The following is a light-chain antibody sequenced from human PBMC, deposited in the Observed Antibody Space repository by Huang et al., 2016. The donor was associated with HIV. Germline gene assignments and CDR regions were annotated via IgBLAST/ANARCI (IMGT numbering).Light chain of an antibody. V-gene: IGKV1-NL1*01. CDR2: AAS. CDR1: RGISDS. CDR3: QQYYGTPYT. J-gene: IGKJ2*01. Sequence: DIQVTQSPSSLSASVGDRVTVTCRTSRGISDSLVWYQQKPGRAPKLLVYAASRLESGVPSRFSGSGAGADFTLTINNLQPEDFATYYCQQYYGTPYTFGQGTKVDIK.